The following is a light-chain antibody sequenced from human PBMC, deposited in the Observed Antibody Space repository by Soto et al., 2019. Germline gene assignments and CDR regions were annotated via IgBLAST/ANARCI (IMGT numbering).Light chain of an antibody. V-gene: IGLV1-44*01. Sequence: QSVVTQPPSASGTPGQRVTISCSGSSSNIGSNTVNWYQQLPGTAPKLLIYSNNQRPSGVPDRFSGSKSGTSASLAISGLQSEDEADYYCAAWDDRLNGVVFGGRTKLTVL. J-gene: IGLJ2*01. CDR1: SSNIGSNT. CDR2: SNN. CDR3: AAWDDRLNGVV.